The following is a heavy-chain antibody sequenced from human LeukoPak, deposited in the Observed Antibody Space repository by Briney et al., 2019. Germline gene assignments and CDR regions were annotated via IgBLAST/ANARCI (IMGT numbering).Heavy chain of an antibody. V-gene: IGHV4-59*08. J-gene: IGHJ3*02. CDR3: ARRGYYGSARGAFDI. CDR1: GGSISSYY. D-gene: IGHD3-10*01. CDR2: IYYSGST. Sequence: PSETLSLTCTVSGGSISSYYWSWIRQPPGKGLEWIGYIYYSGSTNYNPSLKSRVTISVDTSKNQFSLRLTSVTTTDMALYYCARRGYYGSARGAFDIWGQGTMVTVSS.